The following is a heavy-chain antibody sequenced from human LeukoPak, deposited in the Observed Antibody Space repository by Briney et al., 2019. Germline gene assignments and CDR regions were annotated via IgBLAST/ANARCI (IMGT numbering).Heavy chain of an antibody. CDR3: ARLRGTAMVIGRYYFDY. Sequence: SETLSLTCTVSGYSMSSGYYWGWIRQPPERGLEWIGSMYHTGSTYYNPSLKSRVTISVDTSKNQFSLKLSPVTAADTAVYYCARLRGTAMVIGRYYFDYWGQGTLVTVSS. J-gene: IGHJ4*02. D-gene: IGHD5-18*01. CDR2: MYHTGST. V-gene: IGHV4-38-2*02. CDR1: GYSMSSGYY.